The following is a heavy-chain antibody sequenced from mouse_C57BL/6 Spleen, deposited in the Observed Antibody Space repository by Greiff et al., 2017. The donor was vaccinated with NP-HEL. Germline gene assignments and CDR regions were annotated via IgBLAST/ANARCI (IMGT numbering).Heavy chain of an antibody. V-gene: IGHV1-52*01. CDR1: GYTFTSYW. CDR2: IDPSDSET. D-gene: IGHD2-1*01. CDR3: AREDGTSWFAY. Sequence: QVQLQQPGAELVRPGSSVKLSCKASGYTFTSYWMHWVKQRPIQGLEWIGNIDPSDSETHYNQKFKDKATLTVDQSSSTAYMQLSSLTSEDSAVYYCAREDGTSWFAYWGQGTLVTVSA. J-gene: IGHJ3*01.